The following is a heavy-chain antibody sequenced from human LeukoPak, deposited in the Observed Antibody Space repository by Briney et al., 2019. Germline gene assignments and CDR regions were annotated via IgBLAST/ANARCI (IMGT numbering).Heavy chain of an antibody. D-gene: IGHD1-1*01. CDR2: IRYDGNKE. J-gene: IGHJ4*02. CDR1: GFSFDSYG. CDR3: ARDVNLKQLAD. V-gene: IGHV3-30*02. Sequence: GGSLRLSCVASGFSFDSYGMHWDRQAPGKGLEWVAFIRYDGNKEDYADSVKGRFTISKDSSKNTLYLQMNSLRPEDTAVYYCARDVNLKQLADWGQGTLVTVSS.